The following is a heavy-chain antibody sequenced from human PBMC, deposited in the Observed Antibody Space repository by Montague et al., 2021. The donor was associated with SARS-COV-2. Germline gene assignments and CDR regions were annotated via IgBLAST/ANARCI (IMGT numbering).Heavy chain of an antibody. Sequence: TLSLTCTVSDGSISSGSYYWSWIRQPAGKGLEWIGRIYTSGSTNYNPSLKSRVTISVDTSKNQFSLKLSSVTAADTAVYYCARVPPDYYDSSGYYSGAFDIWGQGTMVTVSS. CDR2: IYTSGST. V-gene: IGHV4-61*02. J-gene: IGHJ3*02. D-gene: IGHD3-22*01. CDR3: ARVPPDYYDSSGYYSGAFDI. CDR1: DGSISSGSYY.